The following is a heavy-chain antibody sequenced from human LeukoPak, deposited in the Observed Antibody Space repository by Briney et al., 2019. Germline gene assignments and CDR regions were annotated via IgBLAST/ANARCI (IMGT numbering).Heavy chain of an antibody. CDR2: ISYDGSSK. Sequence: GGSLRLSCAVSGFTFSNYPMRWVRQAPGKGLEWVAAISYDGSSKYYADSVKGRFTISRDNSKNTLYLQMNSLRAEDTAVYYCARSSGSYSHDVFDIWGQGTMVTVSS. J-gene: IGHJ3*02. V-gene: IGHV3-30-3*01. CDR1: GFTFSNYP. CDR3: ARSSGSYSHDVFDI. D-gene: IGHD1-26*01.